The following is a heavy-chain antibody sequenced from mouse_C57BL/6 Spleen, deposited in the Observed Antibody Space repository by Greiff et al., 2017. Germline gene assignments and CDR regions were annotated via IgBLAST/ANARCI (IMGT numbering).Heavy chain of an antibody. CDR1: GYTFTSYW. J-gene: IGHJ2*01. CDR2: IYPGSGST. D-gene: IGHD2-5*01. V-gene: IGHV1-55*01. Sequence: VQLQQSGAELVKPGASVKMSCKASGYTFTSYWITWVKQRPGQGLEWIGDIYPGSGSTNYNAKFKSKATLTVDTSSSTAYMQLSSLTSEDSAVYYCARSPRTYSNYDYWGQGTTLTVSS. CDR3: ARSPRTYSNYDY.